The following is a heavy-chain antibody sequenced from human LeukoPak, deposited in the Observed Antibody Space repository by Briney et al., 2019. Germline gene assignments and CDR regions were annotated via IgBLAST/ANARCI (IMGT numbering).Heavy chain of an antibody. J-gene: IGHJ6*02. D-gene: IGHD7-27*01. CDR1: GFTFSSYG. CDR2: ILHDGSKK. Sequence: GGSLRLSCAASGFTFSSYGMHWVRQAPGKGLEWVAIILHDGSKKYYVDSVKGRFTISRDNSKNTLDLQMNSLRDEDTAVYYCARSLGPQRYYYYGMDVWGQGTTVTVSS. V-gene: IGHV3-30*03. CDR3: ARSLGPQRYYYYGMDV.